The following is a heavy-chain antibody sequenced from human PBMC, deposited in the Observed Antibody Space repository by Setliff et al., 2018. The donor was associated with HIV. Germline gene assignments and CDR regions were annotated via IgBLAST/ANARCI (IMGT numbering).Heavy chain of an antibody. V-gene: IGHV1-46*02. CDR1: GGTFNIYS. D-gene: IGHD3-10*01. CDR3: ARGGNYYGSGSYAELLDY. CDR2: INPSGGST. J-gene: IGHJ4*02. Sequence: GASVKVSCKASGGTFNIYSINWVRQAPGQGLEWMGVINPSGGSTEYAEKFQGRVTMTRDTSANIVYLELSSLRSEVTAVYYCARGGNYYGSGSYAELLDYWGQGTLVTVSS.